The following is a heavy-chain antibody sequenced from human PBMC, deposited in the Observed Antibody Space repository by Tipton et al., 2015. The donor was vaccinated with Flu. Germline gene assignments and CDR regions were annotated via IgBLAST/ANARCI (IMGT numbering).Heavy chain of an antibody. Sequence: TLSLTCSVSGGSISYSYWSWIRQPPGRGLEWIGYIHYSGNTNYNRSLRSRVTMSVDTSKNQFSLKLSSVTAADTAVYFCARGPPVVYGDFEDWGQGTLVTVSS. V-gene: IGHV4-59*01. J-gene: IGHJ4*02. CDR2: IHYSGNT. D-gene: IGHD4-17*01. CDR3: ARGPPVVYGDFED. CDR1: GGSISYSY.